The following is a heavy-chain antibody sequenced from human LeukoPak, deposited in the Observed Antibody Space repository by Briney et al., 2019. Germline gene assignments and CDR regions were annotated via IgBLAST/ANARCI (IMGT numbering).Heavy chain of an antibody. Sequence: SETLSLTCTVSGGSISSYYWSWIRQHPGKGLEWIGYIYYSGSTYYNPSLKSRVTISVDTSKNQFSLKLSSVTAADTAVYYCASVGGSYSYYYYYGMDVWGQGTTVTVSS. CDR1: GGSISSYY. CDR2: IYYSGST. V-gene: IGHV4-59*06. J-gene: IGHJ6*02. D-gene: IGHD1-26*01. CDR3: ASVGGSYSYYYYYGMDV.